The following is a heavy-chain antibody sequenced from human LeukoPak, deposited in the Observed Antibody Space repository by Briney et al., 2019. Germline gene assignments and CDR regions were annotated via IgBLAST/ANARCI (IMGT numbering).Heavy chain of an antibody. CDR1: GFTFSSFC. D-gene: IGHD5-18*01. CDR3: ARLRGYSYGYGDY. Sequence: GSLRLSCAASGFTFSSFCKNWVRQAPGKGLGWVSYISSSGNTIDYADSVKGRFTIPRDHAKNSLYLQMVSLRAEDTAVYYCARLRGYSYGYGDYWGQGTLVTVSS. J-gene: IGHJ4*02. CDR2: ISSSGNTI. V-gene: IGHV3-48*04.